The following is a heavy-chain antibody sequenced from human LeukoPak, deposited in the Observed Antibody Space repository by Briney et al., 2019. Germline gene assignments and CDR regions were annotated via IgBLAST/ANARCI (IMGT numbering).Heavy chain of an antibody. V-gene: IGHV4-59*08. D-gene: IGHD5-18*01. CDR3: ARHPRRTWIQLYYFDY. CDR2: IYYSGST. CDR1: GGSISSYY. Sequence: SETLSLTCTVSGGSISSYYWSWIRQPPGKGLEWIGYIYYSGSTNHNPSLKSRVTISVDTSKNQFSLKLSSVTAADTAVYYCARHPRRTWIQLYYFDYWGQGTLATVSS. J-gene: IGHJ4*02.